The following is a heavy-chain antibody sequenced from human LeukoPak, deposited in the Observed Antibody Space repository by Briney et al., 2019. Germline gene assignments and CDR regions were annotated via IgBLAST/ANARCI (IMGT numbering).Heavy chain of an antibody. Sequence: GGSLRLSCAASGFTVSSNYMNWVRQAPGKGLEWIAYITTTGDRIQYADSVKGRFTISRDNTKNSLYLQLNSLRADDTALYYCVRDTKDYWGQGTLVTVSS. V-gene: IGHV3-48*03. CDR1: GFTVSSNY. D-gene: IGHD2-8*01. CDR3: VRDTKDY. J-gene: IGHJ4*02. CDR2: ITTTGDRI.